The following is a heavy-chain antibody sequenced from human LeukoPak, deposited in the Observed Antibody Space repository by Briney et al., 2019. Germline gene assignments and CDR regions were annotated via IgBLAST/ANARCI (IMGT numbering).Heavy chain of an antibody. V-gene: IGHV1-46*01. CDR3: AREWGGAYDILTGYAY. CDR2: INPSGGST. J-gene: IGHJ4*02. D-gene: IGHD3-9*01. Sequence: ASVKVSCKASGYTFTSYYMHWVRQAPGQGLEWMGLINPSGGSTSYAQKFQGRVTITRDMSTSTVYMELSSLRSEDTAVYYCAREWGGAYDILTGYAYWGQGTLVTVSS. CDR1: GYTFTSYY.